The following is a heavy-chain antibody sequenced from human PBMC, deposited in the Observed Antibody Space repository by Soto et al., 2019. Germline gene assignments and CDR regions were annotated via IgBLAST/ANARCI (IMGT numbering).Heavy chain of an antibody. V-gene: IGHV3-23*01. CDR1: GFTFSSYA. CDR2: ISGSGGST. Sequence: HPGGSLRLSCAASGFTFSSYAMSWVRQAPGKGLKWVSAISGSGGSTYYADSVKGRFTISRDNSKNTLYLQMNSLRAEDTAVYYCAKWGPQAGDFWSGSPYYYYGMDVWGQGTTVTVSS. CDR3: AKWGPQAGDFWSGSPYYYYGMDV. J-gene: IGHJ6*02. D-gene: IGHD3-3*01.